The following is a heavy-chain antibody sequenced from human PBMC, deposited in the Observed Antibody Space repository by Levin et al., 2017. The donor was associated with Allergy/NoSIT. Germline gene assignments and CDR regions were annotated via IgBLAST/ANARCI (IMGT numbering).Heavy chain of an antibody. D-gene: IGHD3-10*01. Sequence: GGSLRLSCAASGFSFTTHGMHWVRQAPGKGLEWVAVIWDDGSNQYYVDSVKGRFTISRDNSRNTLSLQLNSLRAEDTAMYFCARDAFGSGSCQMQHWGQGTLVTVSA. CDR3: ARDAFGSGSCQMQH. CDR2: IWDDGSNQ. J-gene: IGHJ1*01. CDR1: GFSFTTHG. V-gene: IGHV3-33*01.